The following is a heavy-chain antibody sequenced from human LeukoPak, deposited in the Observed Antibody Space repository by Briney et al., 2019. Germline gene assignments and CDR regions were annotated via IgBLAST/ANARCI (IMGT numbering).Heavy chain of an antibody. Sequence: GGSLRLSCTGSAFTFSTYWMTWVRQAPGKGLEWVANIKEDGSEKGYADSVKGRFTISRDNAKNTLYLQKNSRRAEDTAVYYCVRGGIAVGQLSGWPNDYWGQGTLVTDSS. CDR1: AFTFSTYW. D-gene: IGHD6-19*01. CDR2: IKEDGSEK. J-gene: IGHJ4*02. CDR3: VRGGIAVGQLSGWPNDY. V-gene: IGHV3-7*01.